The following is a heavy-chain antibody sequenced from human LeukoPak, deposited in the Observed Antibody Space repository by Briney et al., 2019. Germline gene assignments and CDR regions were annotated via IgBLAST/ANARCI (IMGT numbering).Heavy chain of an antibody. CDR2: IIPIFGTA. D-gene: IGHD5-12*01. J-gene: IGHJ4*02. Sequence: SVKVSCKASGGTFSSYAISWVQQAPGQGLEWMGGIIPIFGTANYAQKFQGRVTITADKSTSTAYMELSSLRSEDTAVYYCAAISGYDPNYFDYWGQGTLVTVSS. CDR3: AAISGYDPNYFDY. CDR1: GGTFSSYA. V-gene: IGHV1-69*06.